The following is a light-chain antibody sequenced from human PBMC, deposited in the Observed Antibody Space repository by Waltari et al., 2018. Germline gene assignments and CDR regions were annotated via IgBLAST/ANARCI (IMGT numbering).Light chain of an antibody. CDR3: MQGVHFPS. J-gene: IGKJ4*01. V-gene: IGKV2-29*01. CDR2: EVS. Sequence: VVTQTPLRLSVAPGQAATIACKSGQRPLETGWETSPSWYFQRPGQPPQLLISEVSKRFSGVPDRFAGSVSGTEFTLNISRVEAEDVGVYYCMQGVHFPSFGGGT. CDR1: QRPLETGWETS.